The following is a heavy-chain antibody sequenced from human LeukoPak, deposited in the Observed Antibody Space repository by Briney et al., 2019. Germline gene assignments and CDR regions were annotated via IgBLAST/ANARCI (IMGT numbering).Heavy chain of an antibody. J-gene: IGHJ3*02. CDR3: ARDLRSSWCAFDI. Sequence: PSETLSLTCTVSGGSISSYYWSWIRQPPGKGLEWIGYIYYSGSTNYNPSLKSRVTISVDTSKNQFSLKLSSVTAADTAVYYCARDLRSSWCAFDIWGQGTMVTVSS. D-gene: IGHD6-13*01. CDR2: IYYSGST. V-gene: IGHV4-59*01. CDR1: GGSISSYY.